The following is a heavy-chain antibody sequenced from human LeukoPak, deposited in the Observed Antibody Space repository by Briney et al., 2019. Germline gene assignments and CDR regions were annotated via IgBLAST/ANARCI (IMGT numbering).Heavy chain of an antibody. CDR2: IYHSGST. CDR3: ARGTVYCSGGSCLNWFDP. D-gene: IGHD2-15*01. CDR1: GGSISSGGYS. J-gene: IGHJ5*02. Sequence: SQTLSLTCAVSGGSISSGGYSWSWIRQPPGKGLEWIGYIYHSGSTYYNPSLKSRVTISVDRSKDQFSLKLSSVTAADTAVYYCARGTVYCSGGSCLNWFDPWGQGTLVTVSS. V-gene: IGHV4-30-2*01.